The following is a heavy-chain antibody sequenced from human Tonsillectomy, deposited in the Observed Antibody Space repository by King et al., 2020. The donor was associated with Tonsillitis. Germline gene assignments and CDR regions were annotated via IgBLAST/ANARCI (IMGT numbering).Heavy chain of an antibody. Sequence: QLVQSGAEVKKPGSSVKVSCKASGGTFISYAISWVRQAPGQGLEWMGRIIPILGIANYAQKFQGRVTITADKSTHTAYMELSSLRSEDTAVYYCARELGCDSGGYFPNYYGMDVWGKGSTVTVSS. CDR3: ARELGCDSGGYFPNYYGMDV. CDR2: IIPILGIA. V-gene: IGHV1-69*09. CDR1: GGTFISYA. D-gene: IGHD3-22*01. J-gene: IGHJ6*04.